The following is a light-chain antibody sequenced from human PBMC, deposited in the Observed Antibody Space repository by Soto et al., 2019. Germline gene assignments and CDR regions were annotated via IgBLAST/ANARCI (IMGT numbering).Light chain of an antibody. J-gene: IGLJ1*01. CDR2: DVS. Sequence: QSVLTRPASVSGSPGQSITISCTGTSSDVGGYSYVSWYQQLPGKAPKLMIYDVSDRPSGVSNRFSGSKSGNTASLTISGLQAEDEADYYCSSYTSSSLYVFGTGTKVTVL. CDR3: SSYTSSSLYV. V-gene: IGLV2-14*01. CDR1: SSDVGGYSY.